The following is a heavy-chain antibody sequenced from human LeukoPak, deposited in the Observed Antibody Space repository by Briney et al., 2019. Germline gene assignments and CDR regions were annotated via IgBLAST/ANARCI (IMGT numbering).Heavy chain of an antibody. Sequence: GGSLRLSCAVSGFTFSNYAMVWVRQAPGKGLDWVSSISAGGGVTSNADSVKGRFTIFRDNSKNTLYLQMNSLRAEDTAMYYCAKAARTTVTYSFDSWGQGTLVTVSS. V-gene: IGHV3-23*01. D-gene: IGHD4-17*01. CDR2: ISAGGGVT. J-gene: IGHJ4*02. CDR3: AKAARTTVTYSFDS. CDR1: GFTFSNYA.